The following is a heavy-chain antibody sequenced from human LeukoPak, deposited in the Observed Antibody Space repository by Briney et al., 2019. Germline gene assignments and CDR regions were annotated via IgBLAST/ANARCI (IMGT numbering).Heavy chain of an antibody. V-gene: IGHV1-46*01. CDR1: GYTFTSYY. D-gene: IGHD3-10*01. Sequence: ASVKVSCKASGYTFTSYYMHWVRQAPGQGLEWMGIINPSGGSTSYAQKFQGRVTMTRDTSTSTVYMELSSLRSEDTAVYYCARATYYYGSGSYYNAREDAFDIWGQGTMVTVSS. CDR2: INPSGGST. J-gene: IGHJ3*02. CDR3: ARATYYYGSGSYYNAREDAFDI.